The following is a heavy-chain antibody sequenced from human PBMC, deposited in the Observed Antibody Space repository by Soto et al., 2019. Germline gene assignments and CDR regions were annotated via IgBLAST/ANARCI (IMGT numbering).Heavy chain of an antibody. CDR3: ATGRGSGGFDS. CDR1: GGTSNRFA. D-gene: IGHD3-16*01. Sequence: QVQLVQSGTEVKKPGSSVRVSCKASGGTSNRFAFSWVRQAPGQGLAWMGGSIPIFGTANYAPRFQGRATITADESTSTGYMELSGLRSDDTATYYCATGRGSGGFDSWGQGTQVLVSS. CDR2: SIPIFGTA. V-gene: IGHV1-69*01. J-gene: IGHJ4*02.